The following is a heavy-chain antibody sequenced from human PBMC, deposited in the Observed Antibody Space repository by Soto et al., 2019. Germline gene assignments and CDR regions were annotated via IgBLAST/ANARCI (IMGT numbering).Heavy chain of an antibody. D-gene: IGHD5-18*01. V-gene: IGHV5-51*01. J-gene: IGHJ4*02. Sequence: GESLKISCKGSGYSFTSHWIGWVRQMPGKGLERMGIIYPGDSDTRYSPSFQGQVTISADKSISTAYLQWSSLKASDTAMYYCARRAATWSTSMVTSYFDYWGQGTLVAVSS. CDR2: IYPGDSDT. CDR1: GYSFTSHW. CDR3: ARRAATWSTSMVTSYFDY.